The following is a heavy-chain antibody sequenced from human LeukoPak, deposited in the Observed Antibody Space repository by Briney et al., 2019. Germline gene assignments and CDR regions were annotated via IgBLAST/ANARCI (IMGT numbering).Heavy chain of an antibody. CDR2: ISAYNGNT. CDR3: GRDRGGSYCDY. V-gene: IGHV1-18*01. Sequence: ASVKVSCKASGYTFTSYGISWVRQAPGQGLEWMGWISAYNGNTNYAQKLQGRVTVSRDTSASTAYMELSSLRSEDTAVYYCGRDRGGSYCDYWGQGTLVTVSS. D-gene: IGHD1-26*01. J-gene: IGHJ4*02. CDR1: GYTFTSYG.